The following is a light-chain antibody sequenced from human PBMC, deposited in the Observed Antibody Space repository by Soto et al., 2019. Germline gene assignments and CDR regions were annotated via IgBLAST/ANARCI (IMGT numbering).Light chain of an antibody. Sequence: DIQMAQPPSSLSASVGDRVTITCRASQSISSYLNWYQQKPGKAPKLLIYAASSLQSGVPSRFSGSGSGTYFTLTISSLQPEDFATYYCQQSYSTPTFGGGTKVEIK. CDR1: QSISSY. CDR3: QQSYSTPT. J-gene: IGKJ4*01. CDR2: AAS. V-gene: IGKV1-39*01.